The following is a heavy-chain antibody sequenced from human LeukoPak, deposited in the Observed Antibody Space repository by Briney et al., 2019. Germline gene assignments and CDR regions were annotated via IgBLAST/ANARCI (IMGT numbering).Heavy chain of an antibody. CDR2: INHSGST. CDR3: ARGGIYCGGDCYIDY. V-gene: IGHV4-34*01. CDR1: GGSFSPYY. J-gene: IGHJ4*02. D-gene: IGHD2-21*02. Sequence: SETLSLTCAVSGGSFSPYYWRWIRQPPGKGLEWIGEINHSGSTNYNPSLKSRVTISVDTSKNQFSLRLSSVTAADTAVYYFARGGIYCGGDCYIDYWGQGTLVTVSS.